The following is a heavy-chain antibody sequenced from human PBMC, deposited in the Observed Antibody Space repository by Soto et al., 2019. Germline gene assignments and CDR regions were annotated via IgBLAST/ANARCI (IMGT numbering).Heavy chain of an antibody. V-gene: IGHV4-59*01. CDR3: ARRYGSAFDI. CDR2: IFYSGST. Sequence: QVQLQESGPGLVKPSETLSLTCTVSGGSISSYYWSWIRQPPGKGLEWIGYIFYSGSTNYNPSLTSRVTISVDTSKNQFSLKLSSVTAADPAVYYCARRYGSAFDIWGHGTMVTVSS. D-gene: IGHD4-17*01. J-gene: IGHJ3*02. CDR1: GGSISSYY.